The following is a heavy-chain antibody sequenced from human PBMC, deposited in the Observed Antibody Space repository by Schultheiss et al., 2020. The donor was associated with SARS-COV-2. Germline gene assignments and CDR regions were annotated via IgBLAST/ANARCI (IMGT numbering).Heavy chain of an antibody. V-gene: IGHV4-39*01. J-gene: IGHJ5*02. CDR1: GGSISSSSYY. D-gene: IGHD4-11*01. CDR3: ASSYSNYAGKSWFDP. Sequence: SQTLSLTCPVSGGSISSSSYYWGWIRQPPGKGLEWIGSIYYSGSTYYNPSLKSRVTISVDTSKNQFSLKLSSVTAADTAVYYCASSYSNYAGKSWFDPWGQGTLVTVSS. CDR2: IYYSGST.